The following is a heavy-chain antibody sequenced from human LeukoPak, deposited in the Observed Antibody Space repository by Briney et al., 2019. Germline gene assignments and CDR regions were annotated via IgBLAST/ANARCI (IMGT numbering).Heavy chain of an antibody. CDR1: GFTFSSYG. V-gene: IGHV3-30*02. CDR3: AKDRGVGRPGVDYFDY. D-gene: IGHD6-6*01. Sequence: PGGSLRLSCAASGFTFSSYGMHWVRQAPGKGLEWVAVIWYGGSNKYYADSVKGRFTISRDNSKNTLYLQMNSLRAEDTAVYYCAKDRGVGRPGVDYFDYWGQGTLVTVSS. J-gene: IGHJ4*02. CDR2: IWYGGSNK.